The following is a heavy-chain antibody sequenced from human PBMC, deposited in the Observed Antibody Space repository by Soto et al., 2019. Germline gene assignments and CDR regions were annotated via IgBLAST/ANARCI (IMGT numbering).Heavy chain of an antibody. Sequence: GASVKVSCKASGGTFSSYAISWVRQAPGQGLEWMGGIIPIFGTANYAQKFQGRVTITADESTSTAYMELSSLRSEDTAVYYCARFDYGGNNWFDPWGQGTLVTVSS. D-gene: IGHD4-17*01. CDR1: GGTFSSYA. CDR3: ARFDYGGNNWFDP. V-gene: IGHV1-69*13. CDR2: IIPIFGTA. J-gene: IGHJ5*02.